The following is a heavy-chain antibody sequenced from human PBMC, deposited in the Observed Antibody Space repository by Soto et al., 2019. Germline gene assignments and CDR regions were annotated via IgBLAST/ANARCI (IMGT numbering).Heavy chain of an antibody. D-gene: IGHD2-15*01. CDR2: LSAYNDNI. CDR1: GYTFTSYP. Sequence: QIHLVQSGAEVKESGASVKVSCKASGYTFTSYPISWVRQAPGQGLEWMGWLSAYNDNIVYAQRFQGRVTVTIDTQTDTAYMELRSLRADETAVYYCVTVAGSVPYWVQGTMVTVSS. CDR3: VTVAGSVPY. J-gene: IGHJ4*02. V-gene: IGHV1-18*01.